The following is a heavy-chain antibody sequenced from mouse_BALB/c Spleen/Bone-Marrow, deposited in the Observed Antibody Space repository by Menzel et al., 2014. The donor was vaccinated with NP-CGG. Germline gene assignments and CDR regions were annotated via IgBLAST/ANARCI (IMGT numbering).Heavy chain of an antibody. CDR3: ARDRGGYYGNYGYAMDY. D-gene: IGHD2-1*01. J-gene: IGHJ4*01. CDR1: GFSLTSYG. CDR2: IWAGGST. Sequence: VKLVESGPGLVAPSQSLSITCTVSGFSLTSYGVHWVRQPPGKGLEWLGVIWAGGSTNYNSALMSRLSVSKDNPKSQVFLKMNSLQTDDTAMYYCARDRGGYYGNYGYAMDYWGQGTSVTVSS. V-gene: IGHV2-9*02.